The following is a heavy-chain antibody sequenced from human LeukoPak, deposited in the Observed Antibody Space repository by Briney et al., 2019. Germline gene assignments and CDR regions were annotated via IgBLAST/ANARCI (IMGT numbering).Heavy chain of an antibody. CDR3: ARGKIGWGLFRNYYYYYMDV. CDR2: IYYSGST. V-gene: IGHV4-39*07. D-gene: IGHD1-26*01. CDR1: GGSISSSSYY. J-gene: IGHJ6*03. Sequence: PSETLSLTCTVSGGSISSSSYYWGWIRQPPGKGLEWIGSIYYSGSTYYNPSLKSRVTISVDTSKNQFSLKLSSVTAADTAVYYCARGKIGWGLFRNYYYYYMDVWGKGTTVTVSS.